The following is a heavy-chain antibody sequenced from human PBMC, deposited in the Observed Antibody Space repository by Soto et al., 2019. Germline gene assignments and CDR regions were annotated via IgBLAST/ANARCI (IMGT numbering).Heavy chain of an antibody. D-gene: IGHD4-17*01. CDR1: GGTFSSYA. CDR2: IIPIFGTA. CDR3: ARERGNDYGDYEPPYYYDYGMDV. Sequence: QVQLVQSGAEVKKPWSSVKVSCKASGGTFSSYAISWVRQAPGQGLEWMGGIIPIFGTANYAQKFQGRVTITADESTSTAYMELSSLRSEDTAVYYCARERGNDYGDYEPPYYYDYGMDVWGQGTTVTVSS. V-gene: IGHV1-69*01. J-gene: IGHJ6*02.